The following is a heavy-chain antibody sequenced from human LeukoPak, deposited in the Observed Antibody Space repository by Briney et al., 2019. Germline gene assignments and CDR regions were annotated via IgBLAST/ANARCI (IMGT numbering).Heavy chain of an antibody. CDR1: GGSFSGYY. CDR3: ARAEVVVVAAAWFDP. D-gene: IGHD2-15*01. Sequence: SETLSLTCAVYGGSFSGYYWSWIRQPPGKGLEWIGEINHSGSTNYNPSLKSRVTISVDTSKNQFSPKLSSVTAADTAVYYCARAEVVVVAAAWFDPWGQGTLVTVSS. J-gene: IGHJ5*02. V-gene: IGHV4-34*01. CDR2: INHSGST.